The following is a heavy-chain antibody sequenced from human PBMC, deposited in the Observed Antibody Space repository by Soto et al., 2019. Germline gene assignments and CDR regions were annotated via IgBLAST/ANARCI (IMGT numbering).Heavy chain of an antibody. V-gene: IGHV1-58*02. CDR1: GFTFTSSA. CDR2: IVVGSGNT. Sequence: ASVKVSCKASGFTFTSSAMQWVRQARGQRLEWIGWIVVGSGNTNYAQKFQERVTITRDMSTSTAYMELSSLRSEDTAVYYCAADRGYYYGAVPPKSTVDHYYMDVWGQGTTVPVSS. J-gene: IGHJ6*03. CDR3: AADRGYYYGAVPPKSTVDHYYMDV. D-gene: IGHD3-10*01.